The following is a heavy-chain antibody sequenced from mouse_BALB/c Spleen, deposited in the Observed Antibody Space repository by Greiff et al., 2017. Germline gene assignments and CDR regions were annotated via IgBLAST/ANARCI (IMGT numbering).Heavy chain of an antibody. Sequence: EVKLEESGGGLVKPGGSLKLSCAASGFTFSSYAMSWVRQTPEKRLEWVASISSGGSTYYPDSVKGRFTISRDNARNILYLQMSSLRSEDTAMYYCARGGYYVSGFAYWGQGTLVTVSA. J-gene: IGHJ3*01. CDR3: ARGGYYVSGFAY. D-gene: IGHD1-1*01. V-gene: IGHV5-6-5*01. CDR2: ISSGGST. CDR1: GFTFSSYA.